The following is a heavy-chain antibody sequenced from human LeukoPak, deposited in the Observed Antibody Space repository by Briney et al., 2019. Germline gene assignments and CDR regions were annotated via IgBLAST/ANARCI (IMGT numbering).Heavy chain of an antibody. J-gene: IGHJ5*02. Sequence: GESLKISCKGFGYNFATYWIGWVRQKPGNGLEWMGTIYPGDSDTRYSPSFQGQVTISADKSVSTAYLHWSSLKASDTAIYYCARVLGSYYRSEAHKFDPWGQGTLVTVSS. CDR1: GYNFATYW. D-gene: IGHD3-16*02. CDR2: IYPGDSDT. CDR3: ARVLGSYYRSEAHKFDP. V-gene: IGHV5-51*01.